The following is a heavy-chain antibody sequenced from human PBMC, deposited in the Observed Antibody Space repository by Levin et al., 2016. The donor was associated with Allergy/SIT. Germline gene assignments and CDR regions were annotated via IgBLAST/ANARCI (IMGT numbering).Heavy chain of an antibody. CDR1: GYTFTTNY. Sequence: ASVKVSCKASGYTFTTNYMHWVRQAPGQGLEWMGLMHLSDGSTNYAQKFQGRVTMTRDTSTSTVYMELSSLTSEETAIYYCARERTGTGGMDVWGQGTTVTVSS. CDR3: ARERTGTGGMDV. CDR2: MHLSDGST. J-gene: IGHJ6*02. D-gene: IGHD1-1*01. V-gene: IGHV1-46*01.